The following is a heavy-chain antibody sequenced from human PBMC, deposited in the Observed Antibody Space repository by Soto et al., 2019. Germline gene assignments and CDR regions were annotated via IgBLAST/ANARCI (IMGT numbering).Heavy chain of an antibody. CDR2: IIPIFGTA. V-gene: IGHV1-69*01. CDR3: SRDGYSSPPGPSVWFDP. Sequence: QVQLVQSGAEVKKPGSSVKVSCKASGGTFSSYAISWVRQAPGQGLEWMGGIIPIFGTANYAQKFQGRVTITADESTSTAYMVLSSLRSEDTAVYYCSRDGYSSPPGPSVWFDPWGQGTLVTVSS. J-gene: IGHJ5*02. CDR1: GGTFSSYA. D-gene: IGHD6-13*01.